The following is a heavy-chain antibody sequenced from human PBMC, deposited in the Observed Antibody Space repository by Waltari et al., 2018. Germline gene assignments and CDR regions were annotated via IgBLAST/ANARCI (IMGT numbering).Heavy chain of an antibody. V-gene: IGHV4-39*07. D-gene: IGHD3-3*01. Sequence: QLQLQESGPGLVKPSETLSLTCTVSGGSISSSSYYWGWIRQPPGKGLEWIGSIHYSGSTYYNPSLKSRVTISVDTSKNQFSLKLSSVTAADTAVYYCARDRRVTIFGVVNWFDPWGQGTLVTVSS. CDR2: IHYSGST. CDR3: ARDRRVTIFGVVNWFDP. CDR1: GGSISSSSYY. J-gene: IGHJ5*02.